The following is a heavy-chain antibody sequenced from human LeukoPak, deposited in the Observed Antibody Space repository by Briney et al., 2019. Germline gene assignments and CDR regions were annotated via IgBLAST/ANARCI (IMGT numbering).Heavy chain of an antibody. V-gene: IGHV4-34*01. CDR3: ARDRGGGAAFDI. CDR1: GGSFSGYF. D-gene: IGHD3-10*01. CDR2: INHSGST. Sequence: SESLSLTCAVYGGSFSGYFWSWIRQPPGKGLEWIGEINHSGSTNYNPSLKSRVTISLDTSKNQFSLKLSSVTAADTAVYYCARDRGGGAAFDIWGQGTMVTVSS. J-gene: IGHJ3*02.